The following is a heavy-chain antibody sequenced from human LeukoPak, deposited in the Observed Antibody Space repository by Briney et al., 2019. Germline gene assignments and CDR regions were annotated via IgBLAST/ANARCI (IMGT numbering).Heavy chain of an antibody. CDR3: AKDWVDLDY. CDR1: GFTFSSYG. CDR2: ISNDGNNK. V-gene: IGHV3-30*18. Sequence: GGSLRLSCAASGFTFSSYGMHWVRQAPGKGLEWVAVISNDGNNKYYVDSVKGRFTISRDNSKNTLYLQMNSLKPEDTAVYYCAKDWVDLDYWGQGTLVTVSS. J-gene: IGHJ4*02. D-gene: IGHD2-15*01.